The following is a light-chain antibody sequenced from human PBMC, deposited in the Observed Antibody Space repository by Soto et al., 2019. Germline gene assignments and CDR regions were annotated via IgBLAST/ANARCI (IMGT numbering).Light chain of an antibody. CDR1: QSISSW. Sequence: DIQLTQSPSTLSASVGDRVTITCRASQSISSWLAWYQQKPGKAPNFLIYKTSNLESGVPSRFSGSGSGTEFTLTISSLQPHDFATYYCQYYNDYCWTFGQGTKVEIK. CDR3: QYYNDYCWT. CDR2: KTS. V-gene: IGKV1-5*03. J-gene: IGKJ1*01.